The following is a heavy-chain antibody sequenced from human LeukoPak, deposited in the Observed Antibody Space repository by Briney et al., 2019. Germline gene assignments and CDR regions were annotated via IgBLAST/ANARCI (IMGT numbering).Heavy chain of an antibody. Sequence: GGSLRLSCAASGFTFSSYSMNWVRQAPGKGLEWVSSISSSSSYKFYADSVKGRFTISRDNAKNSLFLQMNSLRAEDTAVHYCARESSVTRDYWGQGTPVTVSS. CDR1: GFTFSSYS. D-gene: IGHD4-11*01. CDR2: ISSSSSYK. CDR3: ARESSVTRDY. V-gene: IGHV3-21*01. J-gene: IGHJ4*02.